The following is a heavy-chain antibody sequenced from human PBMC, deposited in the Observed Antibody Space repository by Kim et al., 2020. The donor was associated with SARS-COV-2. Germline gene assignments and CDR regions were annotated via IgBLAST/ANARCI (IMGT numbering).Heavy chain of an antibody. Sequence: SETLSLTCAVYGGSFSGYYWSWIRQPPGKGLEWIGEINHSGSTNYNPSLKSRVTISVDTSKNQFSLKLSSVTAADTAVYYCAGEGNTYYYGSGSYYNVIDYWGQGTLVTVSS. D-gene: IGHD3-10*01. V-gene: IGHV4-34*01. CDR3: AGEGNTYYYGSGSYYNVIDY. CDR1: GGSFSGYY. J-gene: IGHJ4*02. CDR2: INHSGST.